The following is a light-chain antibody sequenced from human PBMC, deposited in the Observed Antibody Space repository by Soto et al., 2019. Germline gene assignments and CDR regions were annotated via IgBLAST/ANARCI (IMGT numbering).Light chain of an antibody. J-gene: IGKJ4*01. CDR2: GAS. Sequence: EIVLTQSPATLSLSPGERATLSCRASQSVSSYLAWYQQKPGQAPRLLIYGASSRATGIPDRFSGSGSGTDFTLTISRLEPEDFAVYYCQQYESSPTTFGGGTKVEIK. CDR3: QQYESSPTT. CDR1: QSVSSY. V-gene: IGKV3-20*01.